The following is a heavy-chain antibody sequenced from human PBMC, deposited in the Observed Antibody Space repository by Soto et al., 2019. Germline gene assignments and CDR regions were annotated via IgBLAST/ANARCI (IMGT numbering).Heavy chain of an antibody. D-gene: IGHD6-13*01. V-gene: IGHV3-30*18. CDR1: GFTFSSYG. CDR3: EKERRAEAATTTRFDY. J-gene: IGHJ4*02. Sequence: GGSLRLSCAASGFTFSSYGMRWVRQAPGKGLEWVAIISYDGSSKYYADSVKGRFTISRDNSKNTLYLQMNSLRAEDTAVYYCEKERRAEAATTTRFDYWGQGTLVTVSS. CDR2: ISYDGSSK.